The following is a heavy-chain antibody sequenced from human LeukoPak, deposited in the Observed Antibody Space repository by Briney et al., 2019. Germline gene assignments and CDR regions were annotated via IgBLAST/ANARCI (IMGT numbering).Heavy chain of an antibody. Sequence: GESLKISCKGSGYSFTTYWIGWVRQMPGKGLEWMGIIYPSDSDTRYNPSFQGQVTISADKSISTAYLQWSSLKASDTARYYCARLLGYCSSTSCYAYMDVWGKGTTVTVSS. CDR2: IYPSDSDT. J-gene: IGHJ6*03. D-gene: IGHD2-2*01. V-gene: IGHV5-51*01. CDR3: ARLLGYCSSTSCYAYMDV. CDR1: GYSFTTYW.